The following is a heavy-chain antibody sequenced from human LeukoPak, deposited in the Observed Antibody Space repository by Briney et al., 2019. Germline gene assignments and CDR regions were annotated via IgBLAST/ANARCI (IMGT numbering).Heavy chain of an antibody. CDR1: GFTFSSYS. CDR2: ISGSGGST. V-gene: IGHV3-23*01. CDR3: AKNIWEVLEGGAFDI. J-gene: IGHJ3*02. Sequence: AGGSLRLSCAASGFTFSSYSMSWVRQAPGKGLEWVSAISGSGGSTYYADSVKGRFTISRDNSKNTLYLQMNSLRAEDTAVYYCAKNIWEVLEGGAFDIWGQGTMVTVSS. D-gene: IGHD2/OR15-2a*01.